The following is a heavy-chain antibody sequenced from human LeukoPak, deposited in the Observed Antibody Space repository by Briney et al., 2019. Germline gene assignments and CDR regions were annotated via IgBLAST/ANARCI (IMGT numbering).Heavy chain of an antibody. Sequence: GGSLRLSCAASGFTFSNAWMSWVRQAPGKGLEWVGRIKSKTDGGTTDYAAPVKGRFTISRDDSKNTLYLQMNSLRAEDTAVYYCARDRHTYGDIYDAFDIWGQGTMVTVSS. CDR1: GFTFSNAW. J-gene: IGHJ3*02. V-gene: IGHV3-15*01. CDR2: IKSKTDGGTT. CDR3: ARDRHTYGDIYDAFDI. D-gene: IGHD4-17*01.